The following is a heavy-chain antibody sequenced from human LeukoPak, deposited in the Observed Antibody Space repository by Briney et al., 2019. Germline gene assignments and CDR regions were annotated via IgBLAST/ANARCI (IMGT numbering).Heavy chain of an antibody. CDR3: ARGRGYCSGGSCYSSSYYYYGMDV. Sequence: GGSLRLSCAASGFTFRDSAMHWVRQAPGKGLEWVSSISWNSENIDYVDSVKGRFTISRDNARNSLYLQMNSLRAEDTAVYYCARGRGYCSGGSCYSSSYYYYGMDVWGQGTTVTVSS. CDR2: ISWNSENI. J-gene: IGHJ6*02. CDR1: GFTFRDSA. D-gene: IGHD2-15*01. V-gene: IGHV3-9*01.